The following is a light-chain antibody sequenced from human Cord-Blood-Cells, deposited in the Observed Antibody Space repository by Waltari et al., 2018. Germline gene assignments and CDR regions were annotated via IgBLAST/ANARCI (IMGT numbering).Light chain of an antibody. CDR1: SSDVGGFNY. CDR2: DVS. Sequence: QSALTQPASVSGSPGQSITISFTGTSSDVGGFNYVSWYQQHPGKAPKLRIYDVSKRPSGVSNRFSGSKSGNTASLTISGLQAEDEADYYCSSYTSSSTYVFGTGTKVTVL. J-gene: IGLJ1*01. V-gene: IGLV2-14*01. CDR3: SSYTSSSTYV.